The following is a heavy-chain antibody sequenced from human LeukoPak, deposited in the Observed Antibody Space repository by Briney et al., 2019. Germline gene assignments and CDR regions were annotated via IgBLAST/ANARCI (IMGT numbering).Heavy chain of an antibody. Sequence: SETLSLTYTVSGGSISSYYWSWIRQPPGKGLEWIGYIYYSGSTNYNPSLKSRVTISVDTSKNQFSLKLSSVTAADTAVYYCARALRARITGTTASVYGIDVWGQGTTVTVSS. CDR2: IYYSGST. CDR1: GGSISSYY. J-gene: IGHJ6*02. D-gene: IGHD1-20*01. V-gene: IGHV4-59*01. CDR3: ARALRARITGTTASVYGIDV.